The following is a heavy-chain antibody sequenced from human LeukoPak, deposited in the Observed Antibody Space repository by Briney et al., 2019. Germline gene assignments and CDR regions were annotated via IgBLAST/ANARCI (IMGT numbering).Heavy chain of an antibody. Sequence: GGSLRLSCAASGFTFSSYSMNWVRQAPGKGLEWVSSISSSSSYIYYADSVKGRFTISRDNAKHSLYLQMNSLRAEDTAVYYCARGRFGSYISFDYWGQGTLVTVSS. CDR2: ISSSSSYI. V-gene: IGHV3-21*01. D-gene: IGHD1-26*01. CDR3: ARGRFGSYISFDY. J-gene: IGHJ4*02. CDR1: GFTFSSYS.